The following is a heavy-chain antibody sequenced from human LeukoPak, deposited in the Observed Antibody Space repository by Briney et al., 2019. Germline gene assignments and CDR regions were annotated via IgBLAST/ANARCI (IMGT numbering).Heavy chain of an antibody. J-gene: IGHJ4*02. CDR3: ASGGYCSGGSCYPGYFDY. V-gene: IGHV1-69*06. CDR2: IIPIFGTA. CDR1: GYTFTSYY. Sequence: GASVKVSCKASGYTFTSYYMHWVRQAPGQGLEWMGGIIPIFGTANYAQKFQGRVTITADKSTSTAYMELSSLRSEDTAVYYCASGGYCSGGSCYPGYFDYWGQGTLVTVSS. D-gene: IGHD2-15*01.